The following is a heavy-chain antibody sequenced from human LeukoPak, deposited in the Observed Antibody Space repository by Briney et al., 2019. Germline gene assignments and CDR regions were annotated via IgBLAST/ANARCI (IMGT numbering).Heavy chain of an antibody. CDR2: INHSGST. CDR1: GGSFSGYY. Sequence: SETLSLTCAVYGGSFSGYYWSWIRQPPGKGLEWIGEINHSGSTNYNPSLKSRVTISVDTSKNQFSLKLSSVTAADTAVYYCARDIRRGVTTWYFDYWGQGTLVTVSS. CDR3: ARDIRRGVTTWYFDY. V-gene: IGHV4-34*01. D-gene: IGHD4-17*01. J-gene: IGHJ4*02.